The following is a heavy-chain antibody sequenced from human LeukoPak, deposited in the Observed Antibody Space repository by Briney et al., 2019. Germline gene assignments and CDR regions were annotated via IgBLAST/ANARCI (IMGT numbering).Heavy chain of an antibody. CDR2: IYESGYT. J-gene: IGHJ5*02. V-gene: IGHV4-39*01. Sequence: AETLSLTCTVSGDSISSSSHCWGWIRQPPGKGLEWIESIYESGYTYYNPSLKSRVTMYVDTSKNQFSLKVSSVTAADRAVYYCARLTLTGNGGRGWFDTWGQGTLVTVSS. CDR1: GDSISSSSHC. D-gene: IGHD1-20*01. CDR3: ARLTLTGNGGRGWFDT.